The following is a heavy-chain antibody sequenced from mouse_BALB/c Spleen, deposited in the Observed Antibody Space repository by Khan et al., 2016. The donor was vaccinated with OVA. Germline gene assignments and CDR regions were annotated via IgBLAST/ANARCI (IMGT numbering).Heavy chain of an antibody. CDR3: ARIYGGDFDY. CDR1: GYSITSDYA. Sequence: VQLKQSGPGLVKPSQSLSLTCTVTGYSITSDYAWNWIRQFPGNKLEWMGYISYSGNTKYNPSLKSRISITRDTSENQFFLQLNSVTIEDTATDYCARIYGGDFDYWGQGTTLTVSS. J-gene: IGHJ2*01. V-gene: IGHV3-2*02. D-gene: IGHD1-1*01. CDR2: ISYSGNT.